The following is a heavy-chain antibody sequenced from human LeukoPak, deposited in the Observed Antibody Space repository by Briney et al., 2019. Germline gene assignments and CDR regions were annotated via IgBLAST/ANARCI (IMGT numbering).Heavy chain of an antibody. J-gene: IGHJ4*02. CDR1: GYTFTGYY. V-gene: IGHV1-2*02. Sequence: ASVKVSCKASGYTFTGYYMHWVRQAPGQGLEWMGWINPNSGGTNYAQKFQGRVTMTRDTSISTAYMELCRLRSDDTAVYYCARVGWYQLLLAGMDYWGQGTLVTVSS. CDR2: INPNSGGT. CDR3: ARVGWYQLLLAGMDY. D-gene: IGHD2-2*01.